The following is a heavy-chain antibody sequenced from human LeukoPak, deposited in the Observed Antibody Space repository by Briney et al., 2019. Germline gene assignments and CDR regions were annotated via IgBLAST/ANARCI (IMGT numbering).Heavy chain of an antibody. CDR1: GFTFDDYA. D-gene: IGHD3-10*01. V-gene: IGHV3-9*01. CDR2: ISWNSGSI. J-gene: IGHJ6*02. CDR3: AKDTHYYGSGSYPPNYYYYGMDV. Sequence: PGGSLRLSCAASGFTFDDYAMHWVRQAPGKGLEWVSGISWNSGSIGYADSVKGRFTISRDNAKNSLYLQMNSLRAEDTALYYCAKDTHYYGSGSYPPNYYYYGMDVWGQGTTVTVSS.